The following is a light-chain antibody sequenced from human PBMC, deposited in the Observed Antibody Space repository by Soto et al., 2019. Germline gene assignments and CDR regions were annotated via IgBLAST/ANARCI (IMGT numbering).Light chain of an antibody. J-gene: IGKJ1*01. CDR1: QSISSW. Sequence: DIQMTQSPSTLSASVGDRVTITCRASQSISSWLAWYQQKPGKSPKLLIYKASSLEGGVPSRFSGSGSGTEFTLTISSLQTDDFATYYCQQYESNPLAFGQGTKVEIK. CDR2: KAS. V-gene: IGKV1-5*03. CDR3: QQYESNPLA.